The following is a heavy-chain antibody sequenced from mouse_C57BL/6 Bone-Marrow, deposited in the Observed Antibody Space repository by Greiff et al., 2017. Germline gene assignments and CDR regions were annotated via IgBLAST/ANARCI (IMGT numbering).Heavy chain of an antibody. V-gene: IGHV1-58*01. J-gene: IGHJ4*01. CDR2: IYIGNGYT. CDR1: GYTFTSYG. D-gene: IGHD1-1*01. Sequence: EVKLVESGAVLVRPGSSVKMSCKTSGYTFTSYGINWVKQRPGQGLEWIGYIYIGNGYTEYNEKFKGKATLTSDTSSSTAYMQLSSLTSEDSAIYFCAREIYYYGSNYAMDYWGQGTSVTVSS. CDR3: AREIYYYGSNYAMDY.